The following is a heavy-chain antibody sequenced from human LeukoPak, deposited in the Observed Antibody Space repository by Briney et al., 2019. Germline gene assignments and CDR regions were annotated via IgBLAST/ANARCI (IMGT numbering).Heavy chain of an antibody. Sequence: GGSLRLSCAASGFTFSSFQMTWVRQAPGKGLEWIAYVGGADGQIFYADSVKGRFTISRDNAKNSLYLQMSSLRADDTAVYYCARLGSGWAIDYWGQGTLVTVSS. CDR2: VGGADGQI. CDR1: GFTFSSFQ. D-gene: IGHD6-19*01. J-gene: IGHJ4*02. CDR3: ARLGSGWAIDY. V-gene: IGHV3-48*03.